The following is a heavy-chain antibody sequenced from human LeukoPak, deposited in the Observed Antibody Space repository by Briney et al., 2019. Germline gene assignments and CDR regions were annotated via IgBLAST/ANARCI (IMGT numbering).Heavy chain of an antibody. V-gene: IGHV5-51*01. J-gene: IGHJ3*02. CDR2: IYPGDSDT. CDR3: ATENSGYLGLDAFDI. Sequence: GESLKISCKASGYSFTTYWIAWVRQMPGKGLEWMGIIYPGDSDTRYSPSFQGQVTISADKSISTAYLQWSSLKASDTAMYYCATENSGYLGLDAFDIWGQGTMVTVSS. CDR1: GYSFTTYW. D-gene: IGHD5-12*01.